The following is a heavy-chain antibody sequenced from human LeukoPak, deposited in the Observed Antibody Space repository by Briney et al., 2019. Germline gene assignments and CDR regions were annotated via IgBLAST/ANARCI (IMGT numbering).Heavy chain of an antibody. CDR1: GGTFSSYA. Sequence: ASVKVSCKASGGTFSSYAISWVRQAPGQGLEWMGGIIPIFGTANYAQKFQGRVTITTDESTSTAYMELSSLRSEDTAVYYCARVKSSDFLMDAWGKGTTVTVSS. V-gene: IGHV1-69*05. J-gene: IGHJ6*03. CDR2: IIPIFGTA. D-gene: IGHD3-3*01. CDR3: ARVKSSDFLMDA.